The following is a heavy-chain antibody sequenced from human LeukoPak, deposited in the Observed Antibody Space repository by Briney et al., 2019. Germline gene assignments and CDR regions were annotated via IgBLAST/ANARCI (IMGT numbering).Heavy chain of an antibody. D-gene: IGHD3-10*01. CDR3: ASTSRYYYGSGSFDY. CDR2: ISAYNGNT. Sequence: ASVKVSCKASGYTFTSYGISWVRQALGQGLEWMGWISAYNGNTNYAQKLQGRVTMTTDTSTSTAYMELRSLRSDDTAVYYCASTSRYYYGSGSFDYWGQGTLVTVSS. CDR1: GYTFTSYG. V-gene: IGHV1-18*01. J-gene: IGHJ4*02.